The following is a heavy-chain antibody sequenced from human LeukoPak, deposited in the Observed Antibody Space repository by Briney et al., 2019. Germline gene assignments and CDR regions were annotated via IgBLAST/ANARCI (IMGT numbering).Heavy chain of an antibody. J-gene: IGHJ1*01. Sequence: ASVKVSCKASGYTFRSYGISWLRQGPGQGLEWMGWISTFNGSTKYAQKVQDRVILTADTSTSTVYIELTSLTSDDTALYYCARDRIAVAGTGWLKHWGQGTRVIVSS. CDR2: ISTFNGST. CDR3: ARDRIAVAGTGWLKH. V-gene: IGHV1-18*01. D-gene: IGHD6-19*01. CDR1: GYTFRSYG.